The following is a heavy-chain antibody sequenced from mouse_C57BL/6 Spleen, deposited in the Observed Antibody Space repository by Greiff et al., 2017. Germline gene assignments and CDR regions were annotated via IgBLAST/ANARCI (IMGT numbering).Heavy chain of an antibody. CDR1: GFSLTSYG. J-gene: IGHJ1*03. D-gene: IGHD2-4*01. Sequence: QVQLKESGPGLVQPSQSLSITCTVSGFSLTSYGVHWVRQSPGKGLEWLGVIWRGGSTDYNAAFMSRLSITKDNSKSQVFFKMNSLQADDTAIYYCAKIYYDYDWYFDVWGTGTTVTVSS. CDR2: IWRGGST. CDR3: AKIYYDYDWYFDV. V-gene: IGHV2-5*01.